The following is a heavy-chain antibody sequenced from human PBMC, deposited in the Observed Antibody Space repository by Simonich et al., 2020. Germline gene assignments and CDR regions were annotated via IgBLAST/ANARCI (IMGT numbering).Heavy chain of an antibody. Sequence: EVQLVESGGGLVKPGGSLRLSCAASGFTFSSYSMNWVRQAPGKGMDRVSSISSSSSYIYYADSVKGRFTISRDNAKNSLYRQMNSLRAEDTAVYYCARNAAGDYWGQGTLVTVSS. CDR3: ARNAAGDY. CDR1: GFTFSSYS. CDR2: ISSSSSYI. J-gene: IGHJ4*02. D-gene: IGHD6-13*01. V-gene: IGHV3-21*01.